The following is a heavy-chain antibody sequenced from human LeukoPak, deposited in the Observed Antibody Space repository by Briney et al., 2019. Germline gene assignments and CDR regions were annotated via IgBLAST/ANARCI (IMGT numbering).Heavy chain of an antibody. CDR3: ARGRTAAGRTPYDY. CDR2: INPNSGGT. V-gene: IGHV1-2*02. J-gene: IGHJ4*02. CDR1: GYTFTSYG. D-gene: IGHD6-13*01. Sequence: GASVKVSCKASGYTFTSYGISWVRQAPGQGLEWMGWINPNSGGTNYAQKFQGRVTMTRDTSLSTAYMELSRLRSDDTAVYYCARGRTAAGRTPYDYWGQGTLVTVSS.